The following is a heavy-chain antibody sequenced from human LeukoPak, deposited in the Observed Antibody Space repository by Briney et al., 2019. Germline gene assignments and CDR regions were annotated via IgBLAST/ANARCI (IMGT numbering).Heavy chain of an antibody. CDR2: ISSSSSYI. V-gene: IGHV3-21*01. D-gene: IGHD3-22*01. Sequence: GGSLRLSCAASGFTFSSYSMNWVRQAPGKGLEWVSSISSSSSYIYYADSVKGRFTISRDNAKNSLYLQMNSLRAEDTAVYYCARDGTMIVVAFYFDYWGQGTLVTVSP. CDR3: ARDGTMIVVAFYFDY. CDR1: GFTFSSYS. J-gene: IGHJ4*02.